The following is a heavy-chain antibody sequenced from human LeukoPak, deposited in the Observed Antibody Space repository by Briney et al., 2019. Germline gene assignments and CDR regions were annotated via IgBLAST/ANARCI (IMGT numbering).Heavy chain of an antibody. CDR1: GYTFTSYG. CDR3: ARTPRLRDWYFDL. J-gene: IGHJ2*01. Sequence: ASVKVSCKASGYTFTSYGISWVRQAPGQGLEWMGRIIPILGIANYAQKFQGRVTITADKSTSTAYMELSSLRSEDTAVYYCARTPRLRDWYFDLWGRGTLVTVSS. CDR2: IIPILGIA. V-gene: IGHV1-69*04.